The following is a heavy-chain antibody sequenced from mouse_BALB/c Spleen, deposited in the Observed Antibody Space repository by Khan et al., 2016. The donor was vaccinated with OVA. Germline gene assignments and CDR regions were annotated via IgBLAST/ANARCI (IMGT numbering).Heavy chain of an antibody. D-gene: IGHD2-10*01. CDR1: GYTSTNYG. V-gene: IGHV9-3-1*01. CDR3: AKSYYYYAMDY. J-gene: IGHJ4*01. CDR2: INTYTGEP. Sequence: QNQGVQSGPELKKPGETVKIFCKASGYTSTNYGMNWVKQAPGKGLKWMVWINTYTGEPTYADDFKGRVASSLEISASTAYLQINNLKNEDTSTYFCAKSYYYYAMDYWGQGTSVTVSS.